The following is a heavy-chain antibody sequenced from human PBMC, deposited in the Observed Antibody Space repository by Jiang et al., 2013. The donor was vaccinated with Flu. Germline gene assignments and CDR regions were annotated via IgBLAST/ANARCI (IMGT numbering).Heavy chain of an antibody. CDR2: IYFSGST. V-gene: IGHV4-39*01. Sequence: QPPREGGWSGLGGIYFSGSTYYNPSLKSRVAIFVDTSKNQFSLNLSSVTAADTAVYYCARRYCTNGVCYRSYFDYWGQGTLVTVSS. CDR3: ARRYCTNGVCYRSYFDY. D-gene: IGHD2-8*01. J-gene: IGHJ4*02.